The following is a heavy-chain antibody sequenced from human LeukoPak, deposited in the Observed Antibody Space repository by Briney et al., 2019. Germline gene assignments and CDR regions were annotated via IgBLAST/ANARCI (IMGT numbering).Heavy chain of an antibody. J-gene: IGHJ4*02. D-gene: IGHD3-22*01. CDR3: ATSPGYYESSPYDY. CDR2: IESNSDGGTT. V-gene: IGHV3-15*04. Sequence: RIESNSDGGTTGYAAVVDDRFTISRDDSKNTVYLQMTTLKPEDTAVYYCATSPGYYESSPYDYWGQGTLVTVSS.